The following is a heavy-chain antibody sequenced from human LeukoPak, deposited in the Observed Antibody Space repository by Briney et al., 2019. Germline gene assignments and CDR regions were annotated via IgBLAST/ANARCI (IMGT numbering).Heavy chain of an antibody. J-gene: IGHJ6*02. D-gene: IGHD6-6*01. CDR2: ISSGGGT. Sequence: GGSLRLSCAASGFTVSNTYMSWVRQAPGKGLEWVSVISSGGGTHFADSVKGRFTISRDNSKNTVFLQMNNLRADDTAMYYCARDRGIAAHYGMDVWGQGTTVTVSS. CDR1: GFTVSNTY. CDR3: ARDRGIAAHYGMDV. V-gene: IGHV3-53*01.